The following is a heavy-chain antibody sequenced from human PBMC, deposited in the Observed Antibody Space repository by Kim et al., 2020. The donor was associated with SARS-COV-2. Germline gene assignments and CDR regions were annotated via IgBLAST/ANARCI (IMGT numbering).Heavy chain of an antibody. CDR2: INQNGSEK. Sequence: GGSLRLSCAASGFTFSNAWMNWVRQAPGRGLEWVAHINQNGSEKYYVASVRGRFTISRDDAKNSLSLQMNSLRAEDTATYYCARNDAMDDWGQGTTVTVSS. J-gene: IGHJ6*02. V-gene: IGHV3-7*03. CDR3: ARNDAMDD. CDR1: GFTFSNAW.